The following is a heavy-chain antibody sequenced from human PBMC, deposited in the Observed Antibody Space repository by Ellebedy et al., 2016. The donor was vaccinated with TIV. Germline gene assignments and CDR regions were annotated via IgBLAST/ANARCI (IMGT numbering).Heavy chain of an antibody. CDR3: ARGLRFGSYYYYGMDV. V-gene: IGHV3-7*01. J-gene: IGHJ6*02. D-gene: IGHD3-10*01. Sequence: GESLKISCAASGFTFRYYWMSWVRQAPGKGLEWVANIKQDGSEKYYVDSVKGRFTISRDNAKNSLYLQMNSLRAEDTAVYYCARGLRFGSYYYYGMDVWGQGTTVTVSS. CDR2: IKQDGSEK. CDR1: GFTFRYYW.